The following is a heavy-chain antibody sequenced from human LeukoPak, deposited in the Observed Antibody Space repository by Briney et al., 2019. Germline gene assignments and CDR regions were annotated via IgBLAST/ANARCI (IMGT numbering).Heavy chain of an antibody. CDR2: IYYSGST. J-gene: IGHJ6*02. D-gene: IGHD3-10*01. CDR3: ARGRVRGEIFYYGMDV. V-gene: IGHV4-61*01. CDR1: GGSFSSGSYY. Sequence: SETLSLTCTVSGGSFSSGSYYWSWIRQPPGKGLEWIGYIYYSGSTNYNPSLKSRVTISVDTSKNQFSLKLSSVTAADTAVYYCARGRVRGEIFYYGMDVWGQGTTVTVSS.